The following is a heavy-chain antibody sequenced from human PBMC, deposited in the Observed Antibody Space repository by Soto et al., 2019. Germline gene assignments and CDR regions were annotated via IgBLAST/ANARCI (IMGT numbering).Heavy chain of an antibody. J-gene: IGHJ6*02. CDR2: ISYDGSNK. Sequence: GGSLRLSCAASGFTFSSYGMHWVRQAPGKGLEWVAVISYDGSNKYYADSVKGRFTISRDNSKNTLYLQMNSLRAEDTAVYYCAASSYDILTGYSYYYGMDVWGQGTTVTVSS. CDR1: GFTFSSYG. D-gene: IGHD3-9*01. CDR3: AASSYDILTGYSYYYGMDV. V-gene: IGHV3-30*03.